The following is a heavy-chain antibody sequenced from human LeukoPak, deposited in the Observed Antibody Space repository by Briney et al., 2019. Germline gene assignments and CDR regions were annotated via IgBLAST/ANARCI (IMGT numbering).Heavy chain of an antibody. CDR1: GGSFSGYY. Sequence: SETLSLTCAVYGGSFSGYYWSWIRQPAGKGLEWIGRVYTSGSTNYNPSLKSRVTISVDTSKNQFSLKLSSVTAADTAVYYCARDSQWLAYHHFDYWGQGTLVTVSS. V-gene: IGHV4-4*07. CDR2: VYTSGST. J-gene: IGHJ4*02. CDR3: ARDSQWLAYHHFDY. D-gene: IGHD6-19*01.